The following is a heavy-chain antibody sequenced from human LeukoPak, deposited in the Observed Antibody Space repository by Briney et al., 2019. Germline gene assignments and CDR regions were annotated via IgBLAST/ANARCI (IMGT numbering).Heavy chain of an antibody. CDR3: ARGRVSGWSNVDY. CDR2: ISGTSSYI. J-gene: IGHJ4*02. Sequence: GGSLRLSCAASEFTFSSHGMNWVRQAPGKGLEWVSSISGTSSYINYADSVKGRFTISRDNAKNSLYLQMNSLRAEDTAVYYCARGRVSGWSNVDYWGQGTLVTVSS. V-gene: IGHV3-21*01. D-gene: IGHD6-19*01. CDR1: EFTFSSHG.